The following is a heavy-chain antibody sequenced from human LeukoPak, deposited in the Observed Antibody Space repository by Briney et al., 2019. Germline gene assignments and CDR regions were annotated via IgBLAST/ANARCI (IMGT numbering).Heavy chain of an antibody. CDR1: GYRFTSYW. Sequence: GESLKISCKVSGYRFTSYWIGWVRQMPGKGLEWMGIIFPADSDAKYSPSFQGQVTISADKSNNTAYVQWSSLKASDTAIYSCARRGLYYFDYWGQGTLVTVSS. CDR2: IFPADSDA. D-gene: IGHD6-25*01. J-gene: IGHJ4*02. V-gene: IGHV5-51*01. CDR3: ARRGLYYFDY.